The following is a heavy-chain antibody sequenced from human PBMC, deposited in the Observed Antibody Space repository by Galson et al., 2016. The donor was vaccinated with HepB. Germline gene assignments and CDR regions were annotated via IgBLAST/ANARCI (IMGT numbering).Heavy chain of an antibody. CDR1: GGSLSTRNW. V-gene: IGHV4-4*02. J-gene: IGHJ5*02. CDR2: IYHTGTT. CDR3: ARGRWFDP. Sequence: ETLSLTCAVSGGSLSTRNWWSWIRQTPGKGLEWIGEIYHTGTTNYNPSLKSRITMSLDKSKNQFSLKLSSVTAADTAVYYCARGRWFDPWGQGIRVTVSS.